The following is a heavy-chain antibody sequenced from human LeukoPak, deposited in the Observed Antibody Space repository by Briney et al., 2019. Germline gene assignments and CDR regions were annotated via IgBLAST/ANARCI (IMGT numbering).Heavy chain of an antibody. D-gene: IGHD2-2*01. CDR2: ISTDSGYI. CDR1: GFTFSSYT. V-gene: IGHV3-21*01. Sequence: PGGSLRLSCAASGFTFSSYTINWVRQTPGKGLEWVSAISTDSGYIYYADSVKGRFTISRDNAKNSVSLQMNSLRAEDTAVYYCARIFRYQMVDYYALDVWGQGTTVTVSS. CDR3: ARIFRYQMVDYYALDV. J-gene: IGHJ6*02.